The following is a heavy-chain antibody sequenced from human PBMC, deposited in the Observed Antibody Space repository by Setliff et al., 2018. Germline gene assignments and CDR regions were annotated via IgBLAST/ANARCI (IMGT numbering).Heavy chain of an antibody. CDR3: AREALQRAGLYFFDI. D-gene: IGHD3-10*01. CDR1: GGTFSTYG. Sequence: ASVKVSCKASGGTFSTYGLSWVRQAPGQGLEWMGGIIPIIGEPNYAQKFQGRVTITADESTSTAYMELRSLKSEDTAVYYCAREALQRAGLYFFDIWGQGMLVTVSS. J-gene: IGHJ4*02. V-gene: IGHV1-69*13. CDR2: IIPIIGEP.